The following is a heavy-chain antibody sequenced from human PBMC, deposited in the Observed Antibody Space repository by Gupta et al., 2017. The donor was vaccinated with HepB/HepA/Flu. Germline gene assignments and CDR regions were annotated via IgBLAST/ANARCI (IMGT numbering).Heavy chain of an antibody. V-gene: IGHV1-8*01. D-gene: IGHD1-26*01. J-gene: IGHJ6*02. CDR1: GYTFTSYD. Sequence: QVQLVQSGAEVKKPGASVKVSCKASGYTFTSYDINWVRQATGQGLEWMGWMNPNSGNTGYAQKFQGRVTMTRNTSISTAYMELSSLRSEETAVYYCARVKRIVGAYYYYYYGMDVWGQGTTVTVSS. CDR2: MNPNSGNT. CDR3: ARVKRIVGAYYYYYYGMDV.